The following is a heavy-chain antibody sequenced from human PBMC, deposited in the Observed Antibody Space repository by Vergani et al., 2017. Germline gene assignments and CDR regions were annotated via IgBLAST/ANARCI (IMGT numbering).Heavy chain of an antibody. J-gene: IGHJ4*02. CDR1: GYPFTSYY. V-gene: IGHV1-46*03. CDR3: AREQGGRYYDFWSGYYPPDY. Sequence: QVQLVQSGAEVKKPGASVKVSCKASGYPFTSYYMHWVRQAPGQGLEWMGIINPSGGSTSYAQKFQGRVTMTRDTSTSTVYMELSSLRSEDTAVYYCAREQGGRYYDFWSGYYPPDYWGQGTLVTVSS. D-gene: IGHD3-3*01. CDR2: INPSGGST.